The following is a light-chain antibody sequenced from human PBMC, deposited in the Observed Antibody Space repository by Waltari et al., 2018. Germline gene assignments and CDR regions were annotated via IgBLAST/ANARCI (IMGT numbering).Light chain of an antibody. Sequence: QSALTQPASVSGSPGQSITISCTGTSSDVGFYDFVSWFQQHPGKAPKVMIYKFNNRPSGVFNPFSGSKSGHTASLTISGLQAEDEADYYGSSYTRSSYWVFGGGTQLTVL. V-gene: IGLV2-14*01. CDR3: SSYTRSSYWV. J-gene: IGLJ3*02. CDR1: SSDVGFYDF. CDR2: KFN.